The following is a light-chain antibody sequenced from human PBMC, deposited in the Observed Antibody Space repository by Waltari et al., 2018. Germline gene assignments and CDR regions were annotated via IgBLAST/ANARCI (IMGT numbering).Light chain of an antibody. J-gene: IGKJ3*01. CDR1: QVISNY. CDR3: QQYDNLPV. CDR2: DAS. Sequence: DIQMTQSPSSLSASVGDRVTITCQAIQVISNYLNWYQQKPGKAPKLLIYDASNLETGVPSRFSGSGSGTDFTFTISSLQPEDIATYYCQQYDNLPVFGPGTKVDIK. V-gene: IGKV1-33*01.